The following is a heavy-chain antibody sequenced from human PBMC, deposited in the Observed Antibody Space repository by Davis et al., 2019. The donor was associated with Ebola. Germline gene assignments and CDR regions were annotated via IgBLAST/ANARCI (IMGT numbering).Heavy chain of an antibody. Sequence: ASVKVSCKASGYTLTDYYIHWVRQAPGQGLEWMGWINPNSGGTNYAQRFQGRVTMTRDTSISTAYMELNSLRSDDTAVYYCARGPLIGNWNDVRCDFRGPGTLVTVSS. J-gene: IGHJ4*02. V-gene: IGHV1-2*02. CDR1: GYTLTDYY. D-gene: IGHD1-1*01. CDR3: ARGPLIGNWNDVRCDF. CDR2: INPNSGGT.